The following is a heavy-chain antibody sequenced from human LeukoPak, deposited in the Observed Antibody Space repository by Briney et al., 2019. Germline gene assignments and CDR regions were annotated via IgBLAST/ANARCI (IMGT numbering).Heavy chain of an antibody. CDR2: INPNSGGT. V-gene: IGHV1-2*02. Sequence: ASVKVSCKASGYTFTGYYMHWVRQAPGQGLEWMGWINPNSGGTNYAQKFQGRVTMTRDTSISTAYMELSRLRSDDMAVYYCARPVSSSWYYFDYWGQGTLVTVSS. D-gene: IGHD6-13*01. J-gene: IGHJ4*02. CDR1: GYTFTGYY. CDR3: ARPVSSSWYYFDY.